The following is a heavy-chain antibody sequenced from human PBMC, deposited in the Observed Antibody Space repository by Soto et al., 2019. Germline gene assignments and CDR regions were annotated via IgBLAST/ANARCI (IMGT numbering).Heavy chain of an antibody. CDR1: GFTFGDYA. D-gene: IGHD1-26*01. V-gene: IGHV3-49*04. CDR3: TRDPLHYGMDV. Sequence: GGSLRLSCTASGFTFGDYAMSWVRQAPGKGLEWVGFIRSKAYGGTTEYAASVEGRFTISRDDSISIAYLQMNSLKTEDTAVYYCTRDPLHYGMDVWGQGTTVTVSS. J-gene: IGHJ6*02. CDR2: IRSKAYGGTT.